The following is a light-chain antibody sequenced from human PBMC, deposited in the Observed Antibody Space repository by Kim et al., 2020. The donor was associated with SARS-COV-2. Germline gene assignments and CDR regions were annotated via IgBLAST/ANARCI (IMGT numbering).Light chain of an antibody. CDR1: SLRSYY. CDR2: GRN. Sequence: SSELTQDPAVSVALGQTVRITCQGDSLRSYYTTWYQQRPRQAPVLVIYGRNNRPSGIPDRFSASSSGDTASLSISGAQAEDEADFYCQSRDSGGNVLFGGGTKLTVL. V-gene: IGLV3-19*01. J-gene: IGLJ2*01. CDR3: QSRDSGGNVL.